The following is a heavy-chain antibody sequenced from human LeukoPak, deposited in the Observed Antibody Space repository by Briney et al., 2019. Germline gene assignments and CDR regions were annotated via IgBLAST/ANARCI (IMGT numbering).Heavy chain of an antibody. Sequence: PGGSLRLSCAASGVTFNSYWMHWVRQAPGKGLVWVSLIYTDGSTTTYAGSVKGRFTISRDNAKNTLYRQMNSLRVAVTVVCYCARHKLGSPGKWGQGTLVTVSS. J-gene: IGHJ4*02. CDR3: ARHKLGSPGK. CDR1: GVTFNSYW. D-gene: IGHD3-10*01. V-gene: IGHV3-74*01. CDR2: IYTDGSTT.